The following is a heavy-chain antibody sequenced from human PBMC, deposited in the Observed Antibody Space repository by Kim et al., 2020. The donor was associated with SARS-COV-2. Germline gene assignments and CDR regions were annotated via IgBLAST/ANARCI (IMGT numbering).Heavy chain of an antibody. CDR3: ARRAGALGPDY. CDR2: T. J-gene: IGHJ4*02. Sequence: TYSTPSLKSRVTISVDTSKNQFSLKLSSVTAADTALYYCARRAGALGPDYWGQGILVTVSS. D-gene: IGHD3-16*01. V-gene: IGHV4-39*01.